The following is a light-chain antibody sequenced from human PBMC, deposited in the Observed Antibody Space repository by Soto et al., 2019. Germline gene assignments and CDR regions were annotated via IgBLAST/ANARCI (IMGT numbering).Light chain of an antibody. CDR1: QSISTY. CDR3: QQSYSTPRT. Sequence: DIQMTQSPSSLSASVGDRVTISCRASQSISTYLNWYQQKPGKAPKLLIYAASSLQSGVPSRFSGSGSGTDFILTISNLQPEHFATYYCQQSYSTPRTFGPGTKVDIK. V-gene: IGKV1-39*01. CDR2: AAS. J-gene: IGKJ3*01.